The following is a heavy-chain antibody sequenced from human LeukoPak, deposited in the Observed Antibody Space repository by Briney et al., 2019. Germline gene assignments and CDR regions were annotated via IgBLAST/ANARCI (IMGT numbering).Heavy chain of an antibody. V-gene: IGHV4-31*03. D-gene: IGHD3-22*01. Sequence: SQTLSLTCTVSGGSISSGGYYWSWIRQHPGTGLEWIGYIYYSGSTYYNPSLKSRVTISVDTSKNQFSLKLSSVTAADTAVYYCARVPYYYDSSGYYGFDAFDIWGQGTMVTVSS. CDR3: ARVPYYYDSSGYYGFDAFDI. CDR1: GGSISSGGYY. J-gene: IGHJ3*02. CDR2: IYYSGST.